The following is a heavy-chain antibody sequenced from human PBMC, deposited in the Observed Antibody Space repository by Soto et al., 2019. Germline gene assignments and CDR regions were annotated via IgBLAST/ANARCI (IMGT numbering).Heavy chain of an antibody. Sequence: SETLSLTCTVSGGSISSYYWSWIRQPPGKGLEWIGYIYYSGSTNYNPSLKSRVTISVDTSKNQFSLKLSSVTAADTAVYYCARGGPSPATIYYFDYWGQGTLVTVSS. J-gene: IGHJ4*02. CDR3: ARGGPSPATIYYFDY. CDR2: IYYSGST. V-gene: IGHV4-59*01. D-gene: IGHD2-15*01. CDR1: GGSISSYY.